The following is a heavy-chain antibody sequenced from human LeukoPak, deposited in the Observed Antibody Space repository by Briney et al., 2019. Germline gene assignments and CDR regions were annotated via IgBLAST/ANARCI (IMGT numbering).Heavy chain of an antibody. CDR3: ARASSAYYDFWSGYPNWFDP. CDR2: IYYSGST. J-gene: IGHJ5*02. Sequence: SETLSLNCTVSGDSISSKNHYWGWIRQSPGKGLEWIGSIYYSGSTYYNPSLKSRVTISVDTSKNQFSLKLSSVTAADTAVYYCARASSAYYDFWSGYPNWFDPWGQGTLVTVSS. V-gene: IGHV4-39*07. D-gene: IGHD3-3*01. CDR1: GDSISSKNHY.